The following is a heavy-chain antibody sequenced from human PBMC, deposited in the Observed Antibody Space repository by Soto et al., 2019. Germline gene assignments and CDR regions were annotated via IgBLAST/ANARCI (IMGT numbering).Heavy chain of an antibody. CDR1: GFRFSGSA. CDR3: TSVLGGTPAY. CDR2: IRSKPNSYAT. Sequence: EVQLVESGGGLVQPGGSLKLSCAASGFRFSGSAMHWVRQASGKGLEWVGRIRSKPNSYATAYAESVKGRFTISRDDSKNTAYLQMHSLNTEDPAVYYFTSVLGGTPAYWGQGTLLTVPS. J-gene: IGHJ1*01. D-gene: IGHD6-19*01. V-gene: IGHV3-73*02.